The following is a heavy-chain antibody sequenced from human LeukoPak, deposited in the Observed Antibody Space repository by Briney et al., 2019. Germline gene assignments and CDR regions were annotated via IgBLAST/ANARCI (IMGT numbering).Heavy chain of an antibody. Sequence: SETLTLTCTVSGGSISSSSYYWGWIRQPPGKGLEWIGNFYYSGSTYYNPSLKSRVTISVDTSKNQFSLKLSSVTAADTAVYYCASGYSHRRFFDCWGQETLVTVSS. CDR1: GGSISSSSYY. V-gene: IGHV4-39*01. CDR3: ASGYSHRRFFDC. J-gene: IGHJ4*02. D-gene: IGHD3-22*01. CDR2: FYYSGST.